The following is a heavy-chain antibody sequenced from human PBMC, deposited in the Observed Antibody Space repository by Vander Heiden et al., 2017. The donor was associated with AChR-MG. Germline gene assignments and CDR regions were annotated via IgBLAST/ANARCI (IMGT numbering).Heavy chain of an antibody. CDR1: GGPFSSYA. Sequence: QVQLVQSGAEVKKPGSSVKVSCKASGGPFSSYAISWVRQAPGQGLEWMGGIIPIFGTANYEQKVQGRVTITADKSTSTAYMELSRMRSEDTAVYYCAREGALQPYYFDYWGQGTLVTVSS. CDR3: AREGALQPYYFDY. V-gene: IGHV1-69*06. J-gene: IGHJ4*02. D-gene: IGHD3-16*01. CDR2: IIPIFGTA.